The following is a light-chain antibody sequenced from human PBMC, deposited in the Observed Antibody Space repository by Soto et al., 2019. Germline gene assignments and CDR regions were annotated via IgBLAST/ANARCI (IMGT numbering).Light chain of an antibody. Sequence: DIHMTHSPSTLSGSLGDRFTITCRASQTISSWLAWYQQKPGKAPKLLIYKASTLKSGVPSRFSGSGSGTEFTLTISSLQPDDFATYYCQHYNSYSEAFGQGTKVDI. CDR3: QHYNSYSEA. CDR1: QTISSW. CDR2: KAS. J-gene: IGKJ1*01. V-gene: IGKV1-5*03.